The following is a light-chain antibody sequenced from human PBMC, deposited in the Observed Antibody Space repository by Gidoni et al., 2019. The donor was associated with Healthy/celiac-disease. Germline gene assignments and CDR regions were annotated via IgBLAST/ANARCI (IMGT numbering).Light chain of an antibody. V-gene: IGKV3-15*01. CDR2: GAS. CDR3: QQYNNWPLLT. CDR1: QSVSSN. Sequence: EIVMTQSPATLSVSPGERATLSCRASQSVSSNLAWYQQKPGQAPRLLIYGASTGATGIPARFSGSGSGTEFTLTISSLQSEDFAVYYCQQYNNWPLLTFGQGTKVEIK. J-gene: IGKJ1*01.